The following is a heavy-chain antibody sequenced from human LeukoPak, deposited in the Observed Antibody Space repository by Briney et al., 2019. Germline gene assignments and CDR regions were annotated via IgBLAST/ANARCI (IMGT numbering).Heavy chain of an antibody. D-gene: IGHD3-10*01. CDR2: INSDGSST. Sequence: PGGSLRLSCAASGFTFSSYWMHWVRQAPGKGLVWVSRINSDGSSTSYADSVKGRFTISRDNAKNTLYLQMNSLRAEDTAVYYCARAGGGTSSGSYFSVYRGQGTLVTVSS. CDR1: GFTFSSYW. J-gene: IGHJ4*02. CDR3: ARAGGGTSSGSYFSVY. V-gene: IGHV3-74*01.